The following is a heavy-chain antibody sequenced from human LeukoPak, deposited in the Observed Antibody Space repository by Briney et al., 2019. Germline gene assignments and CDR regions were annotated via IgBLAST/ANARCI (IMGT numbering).Heavy chain of an antibody. J-gene: IGHJ4*02. D-gene: IGHD3-9*01. V-gene: IGHV4-59*08. CDR2: IYYSGST. CDR1: GGSISSYY. Sequence: SETLSLTCTVSGGSISSYYWSWIRQPPGKGLEWIGYIYYSGSTNYNPSLKSRVTISVDTSKNQFSLKLSSVTAADTAVYYCARQLNYAILTGYFDYWGQGTLVTVSS. CDR3: ARQLNYAILTGYFDY.